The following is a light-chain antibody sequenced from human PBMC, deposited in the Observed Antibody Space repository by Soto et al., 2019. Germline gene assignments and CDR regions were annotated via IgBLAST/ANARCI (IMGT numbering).Light chain of an antibody. CDR2: DVS. Sequence: QSVLTQPRSVSGSPGQLVTISCTGTSSDVGGYNYVSWYQQHPGKAPKLMIYDVSKRPSGVPDRFSGSKSGNTASLTISGLQAEDEADYYCCSYAGSYTYVFGTGTKVTVL. CDR1: SSDVGGYNY. CDR3: CSYAGSYTYV. V-gene: IGLV2-11*01. J-gene: IGLJ1*01.